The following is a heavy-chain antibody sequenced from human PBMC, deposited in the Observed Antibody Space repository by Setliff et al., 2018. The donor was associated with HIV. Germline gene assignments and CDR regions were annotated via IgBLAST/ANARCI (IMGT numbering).Heavy chain of an antibody. D-gene: IGHD6-6*01. V-gene: IGHV1-69*13. J-gene: IGHJ4*02. CDR1: GVTFSSSA. CDR2: IIPIFGTT. CDR3: VRAVQLGYFDY. Sequence: ASVKVSCKVSGVTFSSSAISWVRQAPGQGLEWMGGIIPIFGTTNYAQKFQGRVTITADESTTTAYMELSSLRSEDTAVYYCVRAVQLGYFDYWGQGTLVTVSS.